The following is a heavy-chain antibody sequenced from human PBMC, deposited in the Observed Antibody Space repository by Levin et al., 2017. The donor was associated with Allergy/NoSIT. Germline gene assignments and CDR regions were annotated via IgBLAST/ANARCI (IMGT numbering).Heavy chain of an antibody. CDR1: GGTFSSYA. J-gene: IGHJ3*02. CDR2: IIPIFGTA. D-gene: IGHD6-19*01. V-gene: IGHV1-69*06. Sequence: VASVKVSCKASGGTFSSYAISWVRQAPGQGLEWMGGIIPIFGTANYAQKFQGRVTITADKSTSTAYMELSSLRSEDTAVYYCASPVSTYSGWASVAFDSWGQGTMVTVSS. CDR3: ASPVSTYSGWASVAFDS.